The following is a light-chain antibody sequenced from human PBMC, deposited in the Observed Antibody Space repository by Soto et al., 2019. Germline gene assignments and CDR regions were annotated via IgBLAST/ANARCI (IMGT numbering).Light chain of an antibody. V-gene: IGKV1-39*01. Sequence: EIQLTQSPSSLSASVGDRVSITCRTSQTISTFLNWYHHRPGQAPKLLIYSISNLQSGVPSRFSGGGAGTEFTLTISRLQPEYFGSYSCQQTYNLPPTFGGGTRVQIK. J-gene: IGKJ4*01. CDR3: QQTYNLPPT. CDR2: SIS. CDR1: QTISTF.